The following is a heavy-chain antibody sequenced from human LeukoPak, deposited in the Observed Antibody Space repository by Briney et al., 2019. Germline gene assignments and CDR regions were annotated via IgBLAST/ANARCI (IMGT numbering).Heavy chain of an antibody. CDR2: IRQDGSEK. CDR1: GFTFSSYW. V-gene: IGHV3-7*01. J-gene: IGHJ5*02. D-gene: IGHD3-10*01. CDR3: ARDNALWFGATEA. Sequence: GGSLRLSCAASGFTFSSYWMSWVRQAPGKGLEWVANIRQDGSEKYYVDSVKGRFTISRGNSKNTLYLQMNSLRAEDTAVYYCARDNALWFGATEALGQGTLVTVSS.